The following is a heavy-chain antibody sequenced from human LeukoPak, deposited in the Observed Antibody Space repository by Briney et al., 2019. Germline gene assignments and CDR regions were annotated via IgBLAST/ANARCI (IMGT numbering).Heavy chain of an antibody. CDR1: GGSISSYY. J-gene: IGHJ4*02. D-gene: IGHD3-16*02. CDR2: ISYSGST. V-gene: IGHV4-59*01. CDR3: ARYIWGSYPTFEDY. Sequence: SETLSLTCTVSGGSISSYYWSWIRQPPGKGLEWIGYISYSGSTNYNPSLKSRVTISVDTSKNQLSLKLNSVTAADTAVYYCARYIWGSYPTFEDYWGQRSLVTVSS.